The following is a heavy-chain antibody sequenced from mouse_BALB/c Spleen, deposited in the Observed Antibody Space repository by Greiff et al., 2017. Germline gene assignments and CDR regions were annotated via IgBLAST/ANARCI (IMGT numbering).Heavy chain of an antibody. Sequence: VQLQQSGAELVRPGTSVKVSCKASGYAFTNYLIEWVKQRPGQGLEWIGVINPGSGGTNYNEKFKGKATLTADKSSSTAYMQLSSLTSDDSAVYFCARAAYYGNYGYFDVWGAGTTVTVSS. CDR2: INPGSGGT. V-gene: IGHV1-54*01. CDR3: ARAAYYGNYGYFDV. CDR1: GYAFTNYL. D-gene: IGHD2-10*01. J-gene: IGHJ1*01.